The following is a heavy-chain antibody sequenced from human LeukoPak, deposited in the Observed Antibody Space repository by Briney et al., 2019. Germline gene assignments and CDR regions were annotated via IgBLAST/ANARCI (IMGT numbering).Heavy chain of an antibody. CDR2: FNHSGST. CDR3: ARLTYYYGSGSPMALFDY. V-gene: IGHV4-34*01. Sequence: SETLSLTCAVYGGSFSGYYWSWIRQPPGKGLEWIGEFNHSGSTNYNPSLKSRVTISVDTSKNQFSLKLSSVTAADTAVYYCARLTYYYGSGSPMALFDYWGQGTLVTVSS. D-gene: IGHD3-10*01. J-gene: IGHJ4*02. CDR1: GGSFSGYY.